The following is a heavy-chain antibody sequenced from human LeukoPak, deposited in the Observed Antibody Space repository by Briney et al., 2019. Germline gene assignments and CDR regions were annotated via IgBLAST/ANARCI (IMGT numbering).Heavy chain of an antibody. D-gene: IGHD3-3*01. J-gene: IGHJ6*03. CDR1: GGSISSSSYY. Sequence: PSETLSLTFTVSGGSISSSSYYWGWIRQPPGKGLEWIGSIYYSGSTYYNPSLKSRVTISVDTSKNQFSLKLSSVTAADTAVYYCASNWSGPFYYYYYYYMDVWGKGTTVTVSS. CDR3: ASNWSGPFYYYYYYYMDV. V-gene: IGHV4-39*07. CDR2: IYYSGST.